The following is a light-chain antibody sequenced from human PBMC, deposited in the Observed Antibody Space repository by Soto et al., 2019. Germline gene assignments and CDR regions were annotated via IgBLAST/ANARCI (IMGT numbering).Light chain of an antibody. V-gene: IGKV3-15*01. CDR2: GAT. CDR1: QSVNTN. J-gene: IGKJ1*01. CDR3: QQFTNWPRT. Sequence: EIVMTQSPATLSVSPGERATLSCRASQSVNTNLAWYQQKPGQAPRLLMYGATTRATGIPARFSGSGSGTEFTLTISSLQSEDFAIYYCQQFTNWPRTFGQGTEVEIK.